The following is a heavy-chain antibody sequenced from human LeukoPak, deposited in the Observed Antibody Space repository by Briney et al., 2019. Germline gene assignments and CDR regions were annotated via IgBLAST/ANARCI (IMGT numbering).Heavy chain of an antibody. CDR2: FDPEDGET. CDR3: ATTPLELRFLEWLPRPIDY. J-gene: IGHJ4*02. D-gene: IGHD3-3*01. CDR1: GYTLTELS. Sequence: ASVKVSCKVSGYTLTELSMHWVRQAPGKGLEWMGGFDPEDGETIYAQKFQGRVTMTEDTSTDTAYMELSSLRSEDTAVYYCATTPLELRFLEWLPRPIDYWGQGTLITVSS. V-gene: IGHV1-24*01.